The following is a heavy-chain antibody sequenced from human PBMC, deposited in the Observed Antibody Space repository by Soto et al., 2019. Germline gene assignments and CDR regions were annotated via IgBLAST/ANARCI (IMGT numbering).Heavy chain of an antibody. D-gene: IGHD3-10*01. Sequence: QVQLVESGGGVVQPGRSLRLSCAASGFTFSSYGMHWVRQAPGKGLEWVAVISYDGSNKYYADSVKGRFTISRDNSKNTLYLQMNSLRAEDTAVYYCAKVVPLRVVRGAMGYWGQGTLVTVSS. CDR3: AKVVPLRVVRGAMGY. CDR2: ISYDGSNK. J-gene: IGHJ4*02. V-gene: IGHV3-30*18. CDR1: GFTFSSYG.